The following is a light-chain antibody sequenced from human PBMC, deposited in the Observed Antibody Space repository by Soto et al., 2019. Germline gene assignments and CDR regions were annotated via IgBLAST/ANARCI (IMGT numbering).Light chain of an antibody. Sequence: QSVLTQPPSASGAPGQRVTISCSGSSSNIGRNAVNWYRQLPGTAPRLLIYTNDLRPSGVPDRFSASRSGTSASLAISGLKSEDEANFYCATWDDSLDGPVFGGGTKVTVL. CDR2: TND. J-gene: IGLJ2*01. CDR1: SSNIGRNA. V-gene: IGLV1-44*01. CDR3: ATWDDSLDGPV.